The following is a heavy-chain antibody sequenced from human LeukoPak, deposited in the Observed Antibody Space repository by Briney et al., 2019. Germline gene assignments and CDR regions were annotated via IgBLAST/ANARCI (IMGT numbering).Heavy chain of an antibody. CDR2: INHSGST. Sequence: SETLSLTCAVYGGSFSGYYWSWIRQPPGKGLEWIGEINHSGSTNYNPSLKSRVTISVDTSKNQFSLELSSVTAADTAVYYCAIAYSSGRRWALNFDYWGQGTLVTVSS. V-gene: IGHV4-34*01. D-gene: IGHD6-19*01. J-gene: IGHJ4*02. CDR1: GGSFSGYY. CDR3: AIAYSSGRRWALNFDY.